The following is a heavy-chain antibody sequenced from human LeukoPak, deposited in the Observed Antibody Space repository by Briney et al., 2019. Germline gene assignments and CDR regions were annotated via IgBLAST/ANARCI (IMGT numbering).Heavy chain of an antibody. J-gene: IGHJ4*02. Sequence: SETLSLTCAVYGGSFSGYYWSWIRQPPGKGLEWIGEINHSGSTNYNPSLKSRVTISVDTSKNQFSLKLSSVTAADTAVYYCARLTQLIVATSLARYFDYWGQGTLVTVSS. CDR2: INHSGST. CDR1: GGSFSGYY. CDR3: ARLTQLIVATSLARYFDY. D-gene: IGHD5-12*01. V-gene: IGHV4-34*01.